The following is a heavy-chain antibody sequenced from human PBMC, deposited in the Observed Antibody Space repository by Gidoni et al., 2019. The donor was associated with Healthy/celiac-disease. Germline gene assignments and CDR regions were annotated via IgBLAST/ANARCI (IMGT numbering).Heavy chain of an antibody. J-gene: IGHJ5*02. D-gene: IGHD3-16*02. CDR2: ISSSSSTI. CDR3: ARDLPAYYDYVWGSYRPNWFDP. V-gene: IGHV3-48*02. CDR1: GFTFSTYS. Sequence: EVQLVESGGGLVQPGGDRRFSCAASGFTFSTYSLHWVRQAPGKGVEWVSYISSSSSTIYYADSVKGRFTISRDNAKNSLYLQMNSLRDEDTAVYYCARDLPAYYDYVWGSYRPNWFDPWGQGTLVTVSS.